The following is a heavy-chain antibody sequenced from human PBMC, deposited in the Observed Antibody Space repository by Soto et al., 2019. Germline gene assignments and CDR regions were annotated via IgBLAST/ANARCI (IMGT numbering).Heavy chain of an antibody. D-gene: IGHD5-12*01. CDR1: GYTFHNFG. CDR2: ISTYNDDS. V-gene: IGHV1-18*01. J-gene: IGHJ6*02. Sequence: QVELEQSGVEVKKPGASVKVTCKASGYTFHNFGISWVRQAPGQGLEWMGWISTYNDDSNYAQKFQGRGTMTTDMSTSTASMELRSLRPADTAVYYCARPRISGYHTHFYYGMDVWGQGTTVNVSS. CDR3: ARPRISGYHTHFYYGMDV.